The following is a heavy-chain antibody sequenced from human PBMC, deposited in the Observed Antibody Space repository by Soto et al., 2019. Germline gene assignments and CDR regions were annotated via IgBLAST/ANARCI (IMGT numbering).Heavy chain of an antibody. CDR1: GFTFSSYG. D-gene: IGHD5-18*01. V-gene: IGHV3-33*01. J-gene: IGHJ6*03. CDR2: IWYDGSNK. Sequence: GGSLRLSCAASGFTFSSYGMHWVRQAPGKGLEWVAVIWYDGSNKYYADSVKSRVTISVDTSKNQFSLKLSSVTAADTAVYYCARGGVDTELGERYYYYYMDVWGKGTTVTVSS. CDR3: ARGGVDTELGERYYYYYMDV.